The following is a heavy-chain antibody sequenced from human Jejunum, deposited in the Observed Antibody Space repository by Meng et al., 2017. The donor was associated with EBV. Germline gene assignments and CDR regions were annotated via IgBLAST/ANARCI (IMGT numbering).Heavy chain of an antibody. CDR1: GYTFTDYY. Sequence: VQLVQSETEVKGSGASVKVSCKASGYTFTDYYLHWVRQAPGQGLEWMGRVNPNSGVTNYAEKFQGRVTMTRDTSISTSYMEVSRLTSDDTAVYYCARPISGYTYYFDYWGQGTLVTVSS. CDR3: ARPISGYTYYFDY. J-gene: IGHJ4*02. V-gene: IGHV1-2*06. D-gene: IGHD5-18*01. CDR2: VNPNSGVT.